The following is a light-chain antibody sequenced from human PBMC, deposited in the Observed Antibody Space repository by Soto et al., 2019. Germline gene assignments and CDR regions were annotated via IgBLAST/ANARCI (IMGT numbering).Light chain of an antibody. J-gene: IGKJ5*01. CDR3: QQRSNWPIT. Sequence: EIVLTQSPATLSLSPGERATLSCRASQSVYSYLAWYQQKPGQAPRLLIYDASNRATGIPARFRGSGSGTEFTLTISSLEPEDFAVYYCQQRSNWPITFCQGTRLEIK. CDR1: QSVYSY. CDR2: DAS. V-gene: IGKV3-11*01.